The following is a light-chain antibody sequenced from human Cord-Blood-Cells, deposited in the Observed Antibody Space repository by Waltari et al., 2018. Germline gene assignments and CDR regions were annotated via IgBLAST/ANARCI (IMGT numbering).Light chain of an antibody. J-gene: IGKJ2*01. V-gene: IGKV1-5*03. CDR2: QAS. CDR3: QQDTSQYT. Sequence: TQPPSTLCASVVMRVTITCRARQSISRWLAWYQRKPEKAPKLLICQASSLEREVPSRSNRSGAGTEFTLTISSLQPDDCATYYCQQDTSQYTFGQGTKLEIK. CDR1: QSISRW.